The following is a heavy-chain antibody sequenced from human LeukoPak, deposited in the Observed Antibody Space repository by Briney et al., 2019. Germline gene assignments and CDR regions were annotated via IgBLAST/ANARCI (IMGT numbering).Heavy chain of an antibody. CDR1: GFTFSKYW. Sequence: PGGSLRLSCAASGFTFSKYWMLWLPQAPGKGLESVSRINTDGTVTTYADSVKGRFTVSRDNADNTMFLQINSVRDEDTAVYLWATKQRLAPPPDGGGQGTPVTVSS. D-gene: IGHD6-25*01. V-gene: IGHV3-74*01. CDR2: INTDGTVT. CDR3: ATKQRLAPPPDG. J-gene: IGHJ6*02.